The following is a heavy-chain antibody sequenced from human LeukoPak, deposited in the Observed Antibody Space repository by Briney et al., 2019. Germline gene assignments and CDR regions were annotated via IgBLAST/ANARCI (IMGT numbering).Heavy chain of an antibody. V-gene: IGHV3-21*01. D-gene: IGHD5-18*01. CDR1: GFSFSRYS. J-gene: IGHJ3*02. CDR3: ARVLYSYGYSEFAFDI. CDR2: ISSSATYI. Sequence: PGGSLRLSCAASGFSFSRYSMNWVRQAPGKGLEWVSSISSSATYIYYADSLKGRFTISRDNAKNSLYLHMNSLRAEDTALYYCARVLYSYGYSEFAFDIWGQGTMVTVSS.